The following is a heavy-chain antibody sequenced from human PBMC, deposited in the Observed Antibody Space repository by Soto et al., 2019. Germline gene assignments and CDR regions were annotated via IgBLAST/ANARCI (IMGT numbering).Heavy chain of an antibody. Sequence: PGGSLRLSCAASGFTFSDYYMRWIRQAPGKGLEWVSYISSSSSYTSYADSVKGRFTISRDNAKNSLYLQMNSLRAEDTAVYYCARDLGYYGSDLFMDVWGQGTTVTVSS. J-gene: IGHJ6*02. D-gene: IGHD3-10*01. CDR1: GFTFSDYY. CDR3: ARDLGYYGSDLFMDV. V-gene: IGHV3-11*05. CDR2: ISSSSSYT.